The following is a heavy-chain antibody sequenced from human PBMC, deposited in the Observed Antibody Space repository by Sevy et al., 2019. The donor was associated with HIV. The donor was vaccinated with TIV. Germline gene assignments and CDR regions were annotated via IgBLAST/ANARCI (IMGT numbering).Heavy chain of an antibody. D-gene: IGHD1-26*01. CDR2: IMQDGSEK. J-gene: IGHJ3*02. V-gene: IGHV3-7*03. CDR1: GFTFSSYW. CDR3: ARDKSGSYSYPNAFDI. Sequence: GGSLRLSCAASGFTFSSYWMTLVRQAPGKGLEWVTNIMQDGSEKYYVDSVKGRFTISRDNAKNSLFLQMNSLRAEDTAVYYCARDKSGSYSYPNAFDILGQGTMVTVSS.